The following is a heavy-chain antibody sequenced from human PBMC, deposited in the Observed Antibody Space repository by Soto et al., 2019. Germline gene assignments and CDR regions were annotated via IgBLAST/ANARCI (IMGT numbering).Heavy chain of an antibody. V-gene: IGHV3-30*18. CDR2: ISYDGSNK. D-gene: IGHD5-18*01. CDR3: AKDAGLADSYGTYYYYYGMDV. CDR1: GFTFSSYG. J-gene: IGHJ6*02. Sequence: QVQLVESEGGVVQPGRSLRLSCAASGFTFSSYGMHWVRQAPGKGLEWVAVISYDGSNKYYADSVKGRFTISRDNSKNTLYLQMNSLRAEDTAVYYCAKDAGLADSYGTYYYYYGMDVWGQGTTVTVSS.